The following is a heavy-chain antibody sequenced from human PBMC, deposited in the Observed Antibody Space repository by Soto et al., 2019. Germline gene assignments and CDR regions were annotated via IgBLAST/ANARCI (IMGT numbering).Heavy chain of an antibody. V-gene: IGHV1-3*01. CDR3: ARQGIAAAIDAFDI. J-gene: IGHJ3*02. Sequence: VSVKVSCKASGYTFTSYAMRWVRQAKGQRLEWMGWINAGNGNTKYSQKFQGRVTITRDTSASTAYMELSSLRSEDTAVYYCARQGIAAAIDAFDIWGQGTMVTVSS. D-gene: IGHD6-13*01. CDR2: INAGNGNT. CDR1: GYTFTSYA.